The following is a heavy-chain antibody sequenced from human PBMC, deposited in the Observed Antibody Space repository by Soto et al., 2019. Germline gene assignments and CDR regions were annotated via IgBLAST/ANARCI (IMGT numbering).Heavy chain of an antibody. CDR1: GFTFSGSA. J-gene: IGHJ4*02. Sequence: SLRLSCAASGFTFSGSAMHWVRQASGKGLEWVGRIRSKANSYATAYAASVKGRFTISRDDSKNTAYLQMNSLKTEDTAVYYCTREGLLHPYWGQGTLVTVSS. CDR3: TREGLLHPY. CDR2: IRSKANSYAT. D-gene: IGHD3-3*01. V-gene: IGHV3-73*01.